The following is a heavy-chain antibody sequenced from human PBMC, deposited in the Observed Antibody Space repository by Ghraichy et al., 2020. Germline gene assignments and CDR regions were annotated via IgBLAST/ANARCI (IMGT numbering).Heavy chain of an antibody. D-gene: IGHD1/OR15-1a*01. V-gene: IGHV4-4*02. Sequence: SETLSLTCAVSGGSISSSNWWSWVRQPPGKGLEWIGEIYHSGSTNYNPSLKSRVTISVDKSKNQFSLKLSSVTAADTAVYYCARCPITGTPNWFDPWGQGTLVTVSS. CDR1: GGSISSSNW. CDR3: ARCPITGTPNWFDP. J-gene: IGHJ5*02. CDR2: IYHSGST.